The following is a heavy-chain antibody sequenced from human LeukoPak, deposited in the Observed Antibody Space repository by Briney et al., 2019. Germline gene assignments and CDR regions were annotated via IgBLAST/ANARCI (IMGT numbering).Heavy chain of an antibody. CDR1: GNSFTSYW. Sequence: GESLKISCKGSGNSFTSYWISWVRQMPGKVLEWMGRIDLSDSYTAYSPSFQGHVTISADKSISTAYLQWSSLKASDTAMYYCAREDGSGSFYNWFDPWGQGTLVTVSS. J-gene: IGHJ5*02. V-gene: IGHV5-10-1*01. CDR2: IDLSDSYT. D-gene: IGHD3-10*01. CDR3: AREDGSGSFYNWFDP.